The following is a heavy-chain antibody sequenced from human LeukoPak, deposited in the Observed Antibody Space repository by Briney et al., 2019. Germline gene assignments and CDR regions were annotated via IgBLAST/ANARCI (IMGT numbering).Heavy chain of an antibody. D-gene: IGHD5-24*01. CDR2: IRVYNGDT. CDR1: GYTFPSYG. J-gene: IGHJ4*02. Sequence: ASVKVSCKASGYTFPSYGISWVRQAPGQGLEWMGWIRVYNGDTNYAQKFQGRVTMTTDTSTSTAYMELSSLRSEDTAVYYCARGGYNLPIGYWGQGTLVTVSS. V-gene: IGHV1-18*01. CDR3: ARGGYNLPIGY.